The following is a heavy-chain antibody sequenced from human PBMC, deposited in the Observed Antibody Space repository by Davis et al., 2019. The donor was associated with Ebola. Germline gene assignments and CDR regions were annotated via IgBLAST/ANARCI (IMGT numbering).Heavy chain of an antibody. CDR3: AYGEPTTPFDY. D-gene: IGHD1-14*01. V-gene: IGHV4-59*11. CDR1: GGSISSHY. CDR2: IYYSGST. Sequence: PSETLSLTCTVSGGSISSHYWSWIRQPPGKGLEWIGYIYYSGSTNYNPSLKSRVTISVDTSKNQFSLKLSSVTAADTAVYYCAYGEPTTPFDYWGQGTLVTVSS. J-gene: IGHJ4*02.